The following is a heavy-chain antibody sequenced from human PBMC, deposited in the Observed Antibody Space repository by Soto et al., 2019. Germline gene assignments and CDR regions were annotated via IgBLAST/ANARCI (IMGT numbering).Heavy chain of an antibody. CDR1: GGSISSYY. J-gene: IGHJ6*02. Sequence: PSETLSLTCTVSGGSISSYYWSWIRQPPGKGLEWIGYIYYSGSTNYNPSLKSRVTISVDTSKNQFSLKLSSVTAADTAVYYCARAHDLGYCSSTSCFGMDVWGQGTTVTVS. CDR3: ARAHDLGYCSSTSCFGMDV. D-gene: IGHD2-2*01. V-gene: IGHV4-59*12. CDR2: IYYSGST.